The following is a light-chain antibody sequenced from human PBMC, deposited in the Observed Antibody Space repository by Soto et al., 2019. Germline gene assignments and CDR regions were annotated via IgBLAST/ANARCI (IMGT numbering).Light chain of an antibody. CDR1: SSDVGGYHY. V-gene: IGLV2-8*01. CDR2: EVN. J-gene: IGLJ1*01. CDR3: SSYAGTDNLYV. Sequence: QSALTQPPFASGSPGQSVTISCTGTSSDVGGYHYVSWYQQHPGKAPKLIIYEVNERPSGVPDRFSGSKSGNTASLTVSGLQADDEADYYCSSYAGTDNLYVFGTGTKLTVL.